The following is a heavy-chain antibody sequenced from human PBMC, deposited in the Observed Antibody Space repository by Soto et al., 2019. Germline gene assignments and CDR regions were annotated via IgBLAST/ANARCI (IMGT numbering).Heavy chain of an antibody. D-gene: IGHD1-1*01. CDR3: ARALGRDNRYYYYGMDV. Sequence: QVQLVQSGAEVKKPGSSVKVSCKASGGTFSSYAISGVRQAPGQGLEWMGGIIPIFGTANYAQKFQGRVTITADESTSTAYMELSSLRSEDTAVYYCARALGRDNRYYYYGMDVWGQGTTVTVSS. CDR1: GGTFSSYA. CDR2: IIPIFGTA. V-gene: IGHV1-69*01. J-gene: IGHJ6*02.